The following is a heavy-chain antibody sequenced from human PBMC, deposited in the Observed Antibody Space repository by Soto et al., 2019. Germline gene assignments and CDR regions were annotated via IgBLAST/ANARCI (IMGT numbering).Heavy chain of an antibody. D-gene: IGHD2-21*01. Sequence: QVQVVQSGAEVKKPESSVKVSCKPSGGTFNTYTVNWVRLAPGHGLEWMGRFIPILDMANYAQKFQDRVTITADRSTFTAYMELNSLTSDDTAVYYCAITYCRDNSCPRDGDFWGPGTRVTVSS. J-gene: IGHJ4*02. CDR1: GGTFNTYT. V-gene: IGHV1-69*02. CDR3: AITYCRDNSCPRDGDF. CDR2: FIPILDMA.